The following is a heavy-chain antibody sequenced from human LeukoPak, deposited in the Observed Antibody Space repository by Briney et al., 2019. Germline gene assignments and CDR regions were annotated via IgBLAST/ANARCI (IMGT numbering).Heavy chain of an antibody. D-gene: IGHD4-17*01. CDR2: IYYSGST. CDR1: GGSISSSSYY. V-gene: IGHV4-39*01. Sequence: PSETLSLTGTVSGGSISSSSYYWGWIRQPPGKGLEWIGSIYYSGSTYYNPSLKSRATISVDTSKNQFSLKLSSVTAADTAVYYCARHQDYGDPWAFDYWGQGTLVTVSS. J-gene: IGHJ4*02. CDR3: ARHQDYGDPWAFDY.